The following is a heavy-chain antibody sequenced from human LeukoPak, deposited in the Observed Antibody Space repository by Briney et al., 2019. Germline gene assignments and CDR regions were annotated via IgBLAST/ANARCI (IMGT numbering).Heavy chain of an antibody. Sequence: PGRSLRLSCAASGFTFSSYGMHWVRQAPGKGLEWVAVISYDGSNKYYADSVKGRFTISRDNAKNSLYLQMNSLRAEDTAVYYCARSRYGYLPFDYWGQGTLVTVSS. CDR2: ISYDGSNK. J-gene: IGHJ4*02. V-gene: IGHV3-30*03. CDR1: GFTFSSYG. CDR3: ARSRYGYLPFDY. D-gene: IGHD5-18*01.